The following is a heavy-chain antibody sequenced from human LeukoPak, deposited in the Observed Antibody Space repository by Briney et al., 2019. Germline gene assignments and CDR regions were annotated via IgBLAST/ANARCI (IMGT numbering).Heavy chain of an antibody. V-gene: IGHV1-69*05. CDR2: IIPIFGTA. CDR3: ARDRADDYGGPFDY. J-gene: IGHJ4*02. Sequence: SVKVSCKASGGTFGSYAISWVRQAPGQGLEWMGEIIPIFGTANYAQKFQGIVTITTDESTSTAYMELSSLRSEDTAVYYCARDRADDYGGPFDYWGQGTLVTVSS. CDR1: GGTFGSYA. D-gene: IGHD4-23*01.